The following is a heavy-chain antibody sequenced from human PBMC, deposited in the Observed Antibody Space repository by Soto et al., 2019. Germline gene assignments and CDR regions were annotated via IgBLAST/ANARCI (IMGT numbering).Heavy chain of an antibody. CDR3: ATLSYTSNFDF. CDR2: IKSKTHGGTT. Sequence: EVRLVESGGGLVKPGESLRLSCAASGFTFTNAWMNWVRQAPGKGLEWVGRIKSKTHGGTTDYAAPVKGRFTISRDDSENTVYLQMNSLKTEDTAVYYCATLSYTSNFDFWGQGALVTVSS. CDR1: GFTFTNAW. J-gene: IGHJ4*02. V-gene: IGHV3-15*01. D-gene: IGHD6-13*01.